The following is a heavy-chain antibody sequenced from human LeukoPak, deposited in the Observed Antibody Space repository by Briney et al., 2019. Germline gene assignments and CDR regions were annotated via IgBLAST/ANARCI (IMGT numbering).Heavy chain of an antibody. CDR3: AREGVGGSPFDY. V-gene: IGHV1-2*02. CDR1: GYTFTGYY. J-gene: IGHJ4*02. Sequence: ASVKVSCKASGYTFTGYYMHWVRQAPGQGLEWMGWINPNSGGTNYAQKFQGRVTMTRDTSISTAYMELSRLRSDATAAYYCAREGVGGSPFDYWGQGTLVTVSS. D-gene: IGHD2-15*01. CDR2: INPNSGGT.